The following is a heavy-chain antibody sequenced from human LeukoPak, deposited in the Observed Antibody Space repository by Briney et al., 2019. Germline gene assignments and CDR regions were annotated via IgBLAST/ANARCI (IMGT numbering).Heavy chain of an antibody. Sequence: GASVKVSCKASGYTFTGYYMHWVRQAPGQRLEWMGWINPNSGGTNYAQKFQGRVTMTRDTSISTAYMELSRLRSDDTAVYYCARGRLLRLGESNFDYWGQGTLVTVSS. CDR1: GYTFTGYY. CDR3: ARGRLLRLGESNFDY. CDR2: INPNSGGT. V-gene: IGHV1-2*02. J-gene: IGHJ4*02. D-gene: IGHD3-16*01.